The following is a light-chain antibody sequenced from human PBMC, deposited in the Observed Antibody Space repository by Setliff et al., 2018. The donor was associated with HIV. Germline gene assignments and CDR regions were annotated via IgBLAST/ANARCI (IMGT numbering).Light chain of an antibody. CDR3: QHYNSYSWT. CDR1: QSVSSW. J-gene: IGKJ1*01. Sequence: DIQMTQSPSTLSASVGDRVTITCRASQSVSSWLAWYQQRPGKVPKLLIYKASSLESGVPSRFSGSGSGTVFTLTISSLQPDDFATYYCQHYNSYSWTFGQGTKVDIK. V-gene: IGKV1-5*03. CDR2: KAS.